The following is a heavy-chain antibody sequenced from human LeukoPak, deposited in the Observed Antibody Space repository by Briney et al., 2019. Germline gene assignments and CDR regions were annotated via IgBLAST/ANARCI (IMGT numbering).Heavy chain of an antibody. Sequence: ASATVSYTPSAYTLTGYYMHRVRQAPGQGLERKEWINPNSGGTNYAQKFQGRVTMTRDTSISTAYMELSRLRSDDTAVYYCAREGRRYYDSSIVYWGQGTLVTVSS. J-gene: IGHJ4*02. D-gene: IGHD3-22*01. CDR3: AREGRRYYDSSIVY. V-gene: IGHV1-2*02. CDR1: AYTLTGYY. CDR2: INPNSGGT.